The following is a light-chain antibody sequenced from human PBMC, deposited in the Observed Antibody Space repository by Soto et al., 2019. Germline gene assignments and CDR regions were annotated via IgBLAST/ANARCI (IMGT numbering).Light chain of an antibody. CDR2: DAS. CDR3: QQYDNLPLT. V-gene: IGKV1-33*01. J-gene: IGKJ4*01. CDR1: QDISNY. Sequence: DIQMTQSPSSLSASVGDRVIITCQASQDISNYLNWYQQKPGKAPKLLIYDASNLETGVPSRFSESGSGTDFNFTISRLQPEDIATYYCQQYDNLPLTFGGGTKVEI.